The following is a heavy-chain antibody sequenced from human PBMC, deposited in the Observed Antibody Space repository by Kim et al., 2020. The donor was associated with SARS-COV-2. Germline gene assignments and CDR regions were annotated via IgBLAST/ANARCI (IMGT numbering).Heavy chain of an antibody. V-gene: IGHV3-53*05. Sequence: TNYASSGKGRFPISRDDSKNTLYLQMNSLKPEEAAVYYCAKYDELGFWHWGQGTLVTVSS. J-gene: IGHJ4*02. CDR3: AKYDELGFWH. CDR2: T. D-gene: IGHD7-27*01.